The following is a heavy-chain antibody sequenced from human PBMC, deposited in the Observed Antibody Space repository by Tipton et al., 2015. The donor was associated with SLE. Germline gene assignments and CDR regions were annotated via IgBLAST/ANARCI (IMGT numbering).Heavy chain of an antibody. CDR3: VRERKYVVRFRELVAPDL. J-gene: IGHJ3*01. CDR2: IYYSGTT. V-gene: IGHV4-59*11. CDR1: GGSITSRY. Sequence: TLSLTCTVSGGSITSRYWNWVRQPPGKGLEWIGYIYYSGTTSYNSSLKSRVTISVDSAKNQFSLKVSSVTAADTAMYYCVRERKYVVRFRELVAPDLWGQGTAITVSS. D-gene: IGHD1-26*01.